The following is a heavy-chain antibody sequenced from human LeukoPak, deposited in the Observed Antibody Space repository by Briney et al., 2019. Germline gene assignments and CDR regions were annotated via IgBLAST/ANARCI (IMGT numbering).Heavy chain of an antibody. CDR3: AKYTGATT. J-gene: IGHJ5*02. CDR1: GGSISGSSYH. D-gene: IGHD1-14*01. CDR2: VYHSGTT. Sequence: SETLSLTCTVSGGSISGSSYHWGWIRQPPGKGLEWIGSVYHSGTTYYNPSLKSRVTISVDTSKNQFSLKLYSVTATDTSIYYCAKYTGATTWGQGTLVTVSA. V-gene: IGHV4-39*01.